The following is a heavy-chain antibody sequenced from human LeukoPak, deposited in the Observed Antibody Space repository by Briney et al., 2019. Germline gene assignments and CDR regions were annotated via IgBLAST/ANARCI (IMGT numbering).Heavy chain of an antibody. CDR2: IYHSGST. CDR1: GYSISSGYY. Sequence: SETLSLTCTVSGYSISSGYYWGWIRQPPGKGLEWIGSIYHSGSTYYNPSLKSRVTISVDTSKNQFSLKLSSVTAADTAVYYCARVSLVRGAPDYYFDYWGQGTLVTVSS. D-gene: IGHD3-10*01. J-gene: IGHJ4*02. V-gene: IGHV4-38-2*02. CDR3: ARVSLVRGAPDYYFDY.